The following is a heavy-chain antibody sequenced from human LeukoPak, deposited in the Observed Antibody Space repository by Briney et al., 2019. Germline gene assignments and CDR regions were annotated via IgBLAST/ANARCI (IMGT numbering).Heavy chain of an antibody. J-gene: IGHJ6*03. CDR2: ISAYNGNT. D-gene: IGHD2-2*02. V-gene: IGHV1-18*01. Sequence: ASVKVSCKASGYTFTSYGISWVRQAPGQGLEWMGWISAYNGNTNYAQKLQGRATMTTDTSTSTAYMELRSLRSDDAAVYYCARGRAAAIGYYYYYYMDVWGKGTTVTVSS. CDR1: GYTFTSYG. CDR3: ARGRAAAIGYYYYYYMDV.